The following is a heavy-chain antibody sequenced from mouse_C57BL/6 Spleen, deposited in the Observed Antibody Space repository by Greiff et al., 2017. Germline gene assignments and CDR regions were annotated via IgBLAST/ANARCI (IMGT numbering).Heavy chain of an antibody. CDR1: GYTFTSYW. J-gene: IGHJ3*01. V-gene: IGHV1-64*01. CDR3: ARSRGYDLPGSGFAY. Sequence: QVQLQQPGAELVKPGASVKLSCKASGYTFTSYWMHWVKQRPGQGLEWIGMIHPNSGSTNYNEKFKSKATLTVDKSSSTAYMQLSSLTSEDSAVYYCARSRGYDLPGSGFAYWGQGTLVTVSA. CDR2: IHPNSGST. D-gene: IGHD2-3*01.